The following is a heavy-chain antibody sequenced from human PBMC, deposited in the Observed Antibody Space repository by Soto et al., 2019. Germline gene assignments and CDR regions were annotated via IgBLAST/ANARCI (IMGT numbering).Heavy chain of an antibody. CDR1: GFTFSSYW. V-gene: IGHV3-7*01. Sequence: EVQLVESGGGLVQPGGSLRLSCAASGFTFSSYWMSWVRQAPGKGLEWVANIKQDGSEKYYVDSVKGRFTISRDNAKNSLYLQMNSLRAEDTAVYYCAKDRYCSSTSCSSLNSWGQGTLVTVSS. J-gene: IGHJ5*02. D-gene: IGHD2-2*01. CDR3: AKDRYCSSTSCSSLNS. CDR2: IKQDGSEK.